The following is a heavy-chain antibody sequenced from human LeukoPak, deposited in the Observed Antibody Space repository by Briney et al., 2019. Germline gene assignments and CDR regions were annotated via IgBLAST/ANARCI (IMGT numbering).Heavy chain of an antibody. D-gene: IGHD5-12*01. V-gene: IGHV3-30-3*01. Sequence: GGSLRLSCAASGFTFSGSAMHWVRQAPGKGLEWVAVISYDGSNKYYADSVKGRFTISRDNSKNTLYLQMNSLRAEDTAVYYCAREVRGYSGYDYVDYWGQGTLVTVSS. J-gene: IGHJ4*02. CDR1: GFTFSGSA. CDR2: ISYDGSNK. CDR3: AREVRGYSGYDYVDY.